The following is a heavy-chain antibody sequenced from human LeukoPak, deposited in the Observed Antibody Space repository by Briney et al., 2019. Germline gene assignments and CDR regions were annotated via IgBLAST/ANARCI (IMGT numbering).Heavy chain of an antibody. Sequence: PGGSLRLSCAASGFTFSSYEMNWVRQAPGKGLEWVSYISSSGSTIYYADSVKGRFTISRDNAKNSLYLQMNSLRAEDTAVYYCAKRTTVTGPYYFDYWGQGTLVTVSS. CDR1: GFTFSSYE. J-gene: IGHJ4*02. CDR2: ISSSGSTI. D-gene: IGHD4-17*01. CDR3: AKRTTVTGPYYFDY. V-gene: IGHV3-48*03.